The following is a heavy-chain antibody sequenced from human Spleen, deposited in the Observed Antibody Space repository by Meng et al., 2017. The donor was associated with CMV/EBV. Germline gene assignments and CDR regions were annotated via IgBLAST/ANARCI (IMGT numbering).Heavy chain of an antibody. CDR2: IRYDGTKK. J-gene: IGHJ4*02. Sequence: GGSLRLSCAASGFTFSNYGLHWVRQAPGKGLEWVAFIRYDGTKKYYVDSVTGRFTVSRDNSKNTLYLQMSSLRAEDTALYYCAKANYDILTGPGLVDYWGQGTLVTVSS. V-gene: IGHV3-30*02. D-gene: IGHD3-9*01. CDR1: GFTFSNYG. CDR3: AKANYDILTGPGLVDY.